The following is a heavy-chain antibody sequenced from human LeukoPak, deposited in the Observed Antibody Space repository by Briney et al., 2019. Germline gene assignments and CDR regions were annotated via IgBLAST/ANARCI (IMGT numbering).Heavy chain of an antibody. J-gene: IGHJ4*02. CDR1: AXTLSRYW. V-gene: IGHV3-74*01. Sequence: GGSLRLSCAASAXTLSRYWMHWVRQAPGKGLMWLSHIDSDGSRTSYADSVKGRFTMSRDDAKNTLYLQMSSLRAEDTAVYYCARGGYSSSWLLDFWGQGTLVTVSS. D-gene: IGHD6-13*01. CDR3: ARGGYSSSWLLDF. CDR2: IDSDGSRT.